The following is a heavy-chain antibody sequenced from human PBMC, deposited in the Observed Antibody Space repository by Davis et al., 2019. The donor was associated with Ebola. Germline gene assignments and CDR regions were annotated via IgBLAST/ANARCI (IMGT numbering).Heavy chain of an antibody. CDR3: ARVGSGSYPDAFDI. V-gene: IGHV3-48*04. J-gene: IGHJ3*02. CDR1: GFTFSSYS. CDR2: ISSSGSTI. Sequence: GESLKISCAASGFTFSSYSMNWVRQAPGKGLEWVSYISSSGSTIYYADSVKGRFTISRDNAKNSLYLQMNSLRAEDTAVYYCARVGSGSYPDAFDIWGQGTMVTVSS. D-gene: IGHD1-26*01.